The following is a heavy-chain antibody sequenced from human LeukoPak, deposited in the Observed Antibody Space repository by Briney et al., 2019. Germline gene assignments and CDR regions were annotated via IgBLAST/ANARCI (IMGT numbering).Heavy chain of an antibody. D-gene: IGHD5-18*01. CDR1: GYTFTGYY. CDR2: INPNSGGT. V-gene: IGHV1-2*04. CDR3: ARGEDTAMVRNYYGMDV. J-gene: IGHJ6*04. Sequence: ASVKVSCKASGYTFTGYYMHWVRQAPGQGLEWMGWINPNSGGTNYVQKFQGWVTMTRDTSISTAYMELSRLRSDDTAVYYCARGEDTAMVRNYYGMDVWGKGTTVTVSS.